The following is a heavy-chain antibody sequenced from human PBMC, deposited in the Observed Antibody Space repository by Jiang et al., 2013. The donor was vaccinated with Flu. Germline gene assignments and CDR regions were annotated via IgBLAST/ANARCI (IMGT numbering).Heavy chain of an antibody. CDR3: ATAAGYCSGGSCYYYYYGMDV. CDR1: TFTSYG. V-gene: IGHV1-18*04. Sequence: TFTSYGISWVRQAPGQGLEWMGWISAYNGNTNYAQKLQGRVTITADESTSTAYMELSSLRSEDTAVYYCATAAGYCSGGSCYYYYYGMDVWGQGTTVTVSS. CDR2: ISAYNGNT. D-gene: IGHD2-15*01. J-gene: IGHJ6*02.